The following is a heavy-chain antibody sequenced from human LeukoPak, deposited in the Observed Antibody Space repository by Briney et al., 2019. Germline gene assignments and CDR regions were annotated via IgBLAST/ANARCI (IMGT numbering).Heavy chain of an antibody. CDR3: ARGGRLLGKFDY. CDR1: GGSITNYY. D-gene: IGHD3-22*01. J-gene: IGHJ4*02. CDR2: IYYRGST. V-gene: IGHV4-59*01. Sequence: SETLSLTCTVSGGSITNYYWSWIRQPPGKGLEWIGYIYYRGSTNYNPSLKSRVTISVDTSTNQFSLKLSSVTAADTAVYFCARGGRLLGKFDYWGQGTLVTVSS.